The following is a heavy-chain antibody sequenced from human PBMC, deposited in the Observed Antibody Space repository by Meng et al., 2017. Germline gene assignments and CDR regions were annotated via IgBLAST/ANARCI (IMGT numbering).Heavy chain of an antibody. J-gene: IGHJ4*02. V-gene: IGHV3-30*03. D-gene: IGHD1-26*01. CDR1: GFSFNDHY. Sequence: GQLGESGGGLCKTGGSLRLSCAASGFSFNDHYMSWVRQAPGKGLEWVAVISYDGSNKYYADSVKGRFTISRDNSKNTLYLQMNSLRAEDTAVYYCARDHSGSCDYWGQGTLVTVSS. CDR3: ARDHSGSCDY. CDR2: ISYDGSNK.